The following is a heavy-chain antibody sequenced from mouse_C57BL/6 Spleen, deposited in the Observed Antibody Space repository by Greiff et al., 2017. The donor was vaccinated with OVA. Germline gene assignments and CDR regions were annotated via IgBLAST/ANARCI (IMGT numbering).Heavy chain of an antibody. Sequence: QVQLQQPGAELVRPGSSVKLSCKASGYTFTSYWMPWVKQRPIQGLEWIGNIYPSDSETHYNQKFKDKATLTVDKSSSTAYMKRISLTSEDSAVYYCARGYSNYEGYFDVWGTGTTVTVSS. D-gene: IGHD2-5*01. CDR2: IYPSDSET. V-gene: IGHV1-52*01. J-gene: IGHJ1*03. CDR1: GYTFTSYW. CDR3: ARGYSNYEGYFDV.